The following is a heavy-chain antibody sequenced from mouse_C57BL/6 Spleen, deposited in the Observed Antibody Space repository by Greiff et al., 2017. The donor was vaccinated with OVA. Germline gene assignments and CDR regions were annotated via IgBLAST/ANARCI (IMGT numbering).Heavy chain of an antibody. V-gene: IGHV1-69*01. CDR2: IDISVSYT. CDR1: GYPFTSYW. CDR3: ARSYGSSYWYVDV. J-gene: IGHJ1*03. D-gene: IGHD1-1*01. Sequence: QVQLQQPGAELVMPGASVKLSCQASGYPFTSYWMHWVKQRPGTGLEWIGQIDISVSYTTSNQMFKGTSTLTVDKSTSTAYMQLSSLTSEDSAVYYCARSYGSSYWYVDVWGKGTTGTVSS.